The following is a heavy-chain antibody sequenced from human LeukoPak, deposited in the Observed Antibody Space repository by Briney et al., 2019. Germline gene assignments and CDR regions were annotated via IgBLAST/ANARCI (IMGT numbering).Heavy chain of an antibody. V-gene: IGHV4-30-4*08. CDR2: IYYSGST. CDR3: ARAGGGGSYYPWFDP. D-gene: IGHD1-26*01. J-gene: IGHJ5*02. CDR1: GGSISSGNYY. Sequence: SETLSLTCTVSGGSISSGNYYWSWIRQPPGKGLEWIGYIYYSGSTYYNPSLKSRVTISVDTSKNQFTLKLSSVTAADTAVYYCARAGGGGSYYPWFDPWGQGTLVTVSS.